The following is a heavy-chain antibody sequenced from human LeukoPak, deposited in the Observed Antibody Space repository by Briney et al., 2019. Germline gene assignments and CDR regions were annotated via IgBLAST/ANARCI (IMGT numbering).Heavy chain of an antibody. J-gene: IGHJ4*02. CDR3: ARHRGSAYYNTHLDY. D-gene: IGHD3-3*01. CDR1: GFTVSSNY. Sequence: GESLRRSCAASGFTVSSNYMSWVRQAPGKGLEWVALISNDGSKGYYADSVKGRFTISRDSSKNTLYLQMDSLRPEDTAMYYCARHRGSAYYNTHLDYWGQGALVTVSS. V-gene: IGHV3-30-3*01. CDR2: ISNDGSKG.